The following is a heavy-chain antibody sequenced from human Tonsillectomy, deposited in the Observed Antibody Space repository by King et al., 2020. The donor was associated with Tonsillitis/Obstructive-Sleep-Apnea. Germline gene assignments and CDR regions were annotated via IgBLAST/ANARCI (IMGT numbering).Heavy chain of an antibody. CDR1: GYTFTTYY. V-gene: IGHV1-46*01. J-gene: IGHJ6*03. CDR3: ARDLLKGVQGLITYFYMDV. CDR2: INPSGGST. Sequence: QLVQSGAEVKKPGASVKVSCKASGYTFTTYYIHWVRQAPGQGLEWMGIINPSGGSTSYAQKFQGRLTMTRDTSTSTVYLELSSLRSEDTAVYYCARDLLKGVQGLITYFYMDV. D-gene: IGHD3-10*01.